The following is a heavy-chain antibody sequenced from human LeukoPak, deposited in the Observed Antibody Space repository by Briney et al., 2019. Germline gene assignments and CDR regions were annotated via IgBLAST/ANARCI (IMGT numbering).Heavy chain of an antibody. J-gene: IGHJ4*02. CDR3: ARRGSSYDFWSGYQPYFDY. D-gene: IGHD3-3*01. CDR1: GGSFSGYY. CDR2: INHSGST. Sequence: SETLSLTCAVYGGSFSGYYWSWIRQPPGRGLEWIGEINHSGSTNYNPSLKSRVTISVDTSKNQFSLKLSSVTAADTAVYYCARRGSSYDFWSGYQPYFDYWGQGTLVTVSS. V-gene: IGHV4-34*01.